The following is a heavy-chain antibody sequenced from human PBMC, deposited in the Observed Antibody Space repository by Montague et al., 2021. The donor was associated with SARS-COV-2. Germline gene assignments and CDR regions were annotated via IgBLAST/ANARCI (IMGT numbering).Heavy chain of an antibody. Sequence: SLRLSCAASGFTFSSYGMHWVRQAPGKGLEWVAVIWYDGSNKYYADSVKGRFTISRDNSKNTLYLQMNSLRAEDTAVYYCARDAYGSGCYYFDYWGQGTLVTVSS. J-gene: IGHJ4*02. CDR1: GFTFSSYG. CDR2: IWYDGSNK. D-gene: IGHD3-10*01. CDR3: ARDAYGSGCYYFDY. V-gene: IGHV3-33*08.